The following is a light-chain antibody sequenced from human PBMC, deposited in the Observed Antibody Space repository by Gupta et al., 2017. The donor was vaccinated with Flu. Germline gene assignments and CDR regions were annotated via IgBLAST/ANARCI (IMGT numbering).Light chain of an antibody. CDR3: QQSDSTPPST. J-gene: IGKJ5*01. V-gene: IGKV1-39*01. Sequence: DIQMNQSPSSLSASVGDRVTITCRASQSISSYLNWYQQKPGKAPKLLIYAASSLQSGVPSRFSGSGSGTDFTLTISSLQPEDFSTYYCQQSDSTPPSTFGQGTRLEIK. CDR1: QSISSY. CDR2: AAS.